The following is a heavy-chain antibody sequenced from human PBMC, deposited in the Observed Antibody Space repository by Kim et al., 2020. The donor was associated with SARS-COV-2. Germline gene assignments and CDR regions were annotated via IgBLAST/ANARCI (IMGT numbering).Heavy chain of an antibody. D-gene: IGHD1-26*01. V-gene: IGHV4-39*01. J-gene: IGHJ4*02. CDR3: ARLRELMIFDY. Sequence: TYYNPSLKSRVTISVDTSKNQFSLKRSSVTAADTAVYYCARLRELMIFDYWGQGTLVTVSS. CDR2: T.